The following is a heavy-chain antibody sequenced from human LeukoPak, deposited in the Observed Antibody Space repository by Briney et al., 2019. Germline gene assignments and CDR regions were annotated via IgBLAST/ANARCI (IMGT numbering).Heavy chain of an antibody. CDR2: TRGGGDTT. J-gene: IGHJ4*02. V-gene: IGHV3-23*01. D-gene: IGHD6-13*01. Sequence: HGQSLRLSCVTSGFTFTSIAMSWVRQAPAKGLDWVSATRGGGDTTYYADSVEGRFTISRDNSKNTLYLQVNSLRAEDTAIYFCAKRVHTSSWYAAFDYWGQGSLVTVSS. CDR1: GFTFTSIA. CDR3: AKRVHTSSWYAAFDY.